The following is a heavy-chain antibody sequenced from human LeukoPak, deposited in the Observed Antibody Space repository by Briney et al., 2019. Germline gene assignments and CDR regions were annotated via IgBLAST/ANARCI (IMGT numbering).Heavy chain of an antibody. Sequence: SETLSLTCTVSGDSISSYYWSWIRQPPGKGLEWIGYISYSGSTNYNPSLESRVIISGDTSKNQFSLKLSSVTAADTAFYYCARQSRGTTARLFDYWGQGTLVTVSS. CDR3: ARQSRGTTARLFDY. J-gene: IGHJ4*02. V-gene: IGHV4-59*08. D-gene: IGHD1-1*01. CDR1: GDSISSYY. CDR2: ISYSGST.